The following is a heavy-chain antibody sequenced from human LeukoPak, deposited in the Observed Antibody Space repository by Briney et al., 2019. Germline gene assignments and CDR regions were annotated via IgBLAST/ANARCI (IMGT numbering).Heavy chain of an antibody. D-gene: IGHD1-7*01. V-gene: IGHV1-24*01. CDR2: FDPEDGET. CDR1: GYTLTELS. CDR3: ATGITGTTLDY. J-gene: IGHJ4*02. Sequence: APVKVSCKVSGYTLTELSMHLVRQAPGKGLEWMGGFDPEDGETIYAQKFQGRVTMTEDTSADTAYMELSSLRSEDTAVYYCATGITGTTLDYWGQGTLVTVSS.